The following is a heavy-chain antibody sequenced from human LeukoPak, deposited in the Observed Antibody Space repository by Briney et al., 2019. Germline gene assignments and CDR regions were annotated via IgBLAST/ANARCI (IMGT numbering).Heavy chain of an antibody. J-gene: IGHJ4*02. V-gene: IGHV3-74*01. D-gene: IGHD1-14*01. CDR2: FNSDGSNT. CDR1: GFNFRRYW. Sequence: PGASLRLSCVSSGFNFRRYWLHGLDQDPRKGVVWVSRFNSDGSNTSYADSVKGRFMISRDNAKNTMYLQMNSLRAEDTAVYYCARVVTTSEDWGEGTLVTVSS. CDR3: ARVVTTSED.